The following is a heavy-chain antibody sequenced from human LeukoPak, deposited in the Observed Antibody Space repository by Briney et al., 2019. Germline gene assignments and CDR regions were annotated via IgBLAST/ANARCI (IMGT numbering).Heavy chain of an antibody. D-gene: IGHD1-14*01. V-gene: IGHV4-39*07. CDR2: IYYSGST. CDR3: ARDRKWFDP. CDR1: GGSISSSSYY. J-gene: IGHJ5*02. Sequence: SETLSLTCTVSGGSISSSSYYWGWLGQPPGKGLEWIGSIYYSGSTYYNPSLKSRVTISVDTSKNQFSLKLSSVTAADTAVYYCARDRKWFDPWGQGTLVTVSS.